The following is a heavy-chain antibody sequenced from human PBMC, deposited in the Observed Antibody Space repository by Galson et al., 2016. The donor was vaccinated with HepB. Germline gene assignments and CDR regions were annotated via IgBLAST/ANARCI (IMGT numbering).Heavy chain of an antibody. D-gene: IGHD6-13*01. V-gene: IGHV3-21*01. J-gene: IGHJ2*01. CDR1: GFTFSRDS. Sequence: SLRLSCAASGFTFSRDSMIWVRQAPGKGLEWVSSISSGSDGYIYYADSVKVRFTISRDNAKNSLLLQMNSLRAEDTAVYYCARVRYSSSWYVLWYFDLWGRGTLVTVSS. CDR3: ARVRYSSSWYVLWYFDL. CDR2: ISSGSDGYI.